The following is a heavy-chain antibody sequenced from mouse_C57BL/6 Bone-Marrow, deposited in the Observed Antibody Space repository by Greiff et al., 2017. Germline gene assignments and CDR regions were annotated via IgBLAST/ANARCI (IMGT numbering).Heavy chain of an antibody. Sequence: EVQLQQSGPELVKPGASVKISCKASGYTFTDYYMNWVKQSHGKSLEWIGDINPNNGGTSYNQKFKGKATLTVDKSSSTAYMELRSLTSEDSAVYYCARPYSNYAFAYWGQGTLVTVSA. CDR2: INPNNGGT. CDR3: ARPYSNYAFAY. CDR1: GYTFTDYY. D-gene: IGHD2-5*01. V-gene: IGHV1-26*01. J-gene: IGHJ3*01.